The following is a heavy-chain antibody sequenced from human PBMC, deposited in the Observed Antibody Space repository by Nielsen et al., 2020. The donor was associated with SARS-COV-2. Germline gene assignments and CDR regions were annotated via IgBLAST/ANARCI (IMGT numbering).Heavy chain of an antibody. J-gene: IGHJ6*02. Sequence: GESLKISCVVSGFSFSDYSMSWIRQAPGKGLEWVSYISRSGSIIQHADSVKGRFTISRDNAKNSLYLQMNSLRAEDTAVYYCARDLYSYGMDVWGQGTTVTVSS. V-gene: IGHV3-11*04. CDR1: GFSFSDYS. CDR3: ARDLYSYGMDV. CDR2: ISRSGSII.